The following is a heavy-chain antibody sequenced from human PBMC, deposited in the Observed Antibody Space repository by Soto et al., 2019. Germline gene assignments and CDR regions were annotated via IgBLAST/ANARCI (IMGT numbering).Heavy chain of an antibody. CDR3: AKQRAGYGSGSDTFYFDF. CDR1: GFTFSTYA. CDR2: RSGSGGTT. J-gene: IGHJ4*02. D-gene: IGHD3-10*01. V-gene: IGHV3-23*01. Sequence: EVQLLVSGGGLVQPGGSLRLSCSTSGFTFSTYAMNWVRQAPGKGLEWVAARSGSGGTTYYADSVRGRFTISRDNSKNTLFLQMSSLSAEDTALYYCAKQRAGYGSGSDTFYFDFWGQGTLVTPSS.